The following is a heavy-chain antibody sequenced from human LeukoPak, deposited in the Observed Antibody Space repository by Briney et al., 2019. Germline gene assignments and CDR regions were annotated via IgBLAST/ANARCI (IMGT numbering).Heavy chain of an antibody. CDR2: INWNGGST. CDR3: ARQVLVMGPTTGLDY. CDR1: GFTFDDYG. Sequence: PGGSLRLSCAASGFTFDDYGMSWVRQAPGKGLEWVSGINWNGGSTGYADSVKGRFTISRDNAKNSLYLQMNSLRAEDTALYYCARQVLVMGPTTGLDYWGQGTLVTVSS. V-gene: IGHV3-20*04. D-gene: IGHD1-26*01. J-gene: IGHJ4*02.